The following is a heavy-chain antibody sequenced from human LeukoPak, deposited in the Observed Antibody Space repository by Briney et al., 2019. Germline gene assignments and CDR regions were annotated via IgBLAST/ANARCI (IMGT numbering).Heavy chain of an antibody. J-gene: IGHJ4*02. CDR3: ARAKSEYSSSTQLGY. D-gene: IGHD6-6*01. CDR1: GGTFSSYA. V-gene: IGHV1-69*05. Sequence: SVKVSCKASGGTFSSYAISWVRQAPGQGLEWMGGIIPIFGTANYAQKFQGRVTITTDESTSTAYMELSSLRSEDTAVYYCARAKSEYSSSTQLGYWGQGTLVTVSA. CDR2: IIPIFGTA.